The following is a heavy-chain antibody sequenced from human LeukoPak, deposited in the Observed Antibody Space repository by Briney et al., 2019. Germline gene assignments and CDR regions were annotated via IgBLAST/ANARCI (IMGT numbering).Heavy chain of an antibody. CDR2: INHSGST. J-gene: IGHJ4*02. Sequence: SETLSLTCAVYGGSFSGYYWSWIRQPPGKGLEWIGEINHSGSTNYNPSLKSRVTISVDPSKNQFSLKLSSVTAADTAVYYCASPFDDYKILTGYVNWGQGTLVTVSS. CDR3: ASPFDDYKILTGYVN. D-gene: IGHD3-9*01. CDR1: GGSFSGYY. V-gene: IGHV4-34*01.